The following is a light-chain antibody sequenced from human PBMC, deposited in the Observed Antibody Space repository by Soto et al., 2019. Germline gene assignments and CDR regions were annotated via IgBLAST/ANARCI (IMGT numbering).Light chain of an antibody. V-gene: IGKV3-15*01. J-gene: IGKJ1*01. CDR1: QSGSSS. Sequence: EIVVTQSPATLSVSPGERVTLSCRASQSGSSSLAWYQQRPGQAPRLLIYDTSTRAAGIAARFSGSGSGKEFTLTISSLQSEDSAVYYCQQYVQWTPGAFGQGTTVEIK. CDR3: QQYVQWTPGA. CDR2: DTS.